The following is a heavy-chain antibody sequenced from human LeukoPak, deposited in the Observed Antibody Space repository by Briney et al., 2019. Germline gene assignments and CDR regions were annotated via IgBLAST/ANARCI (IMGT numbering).Heavy chain of an antibody. CDR3: ARGSITVVPAFDI. CDR2: IFHTGSA. Sequence: SETLSLTCTVSGGSLSTYYWSWIRQSPGKGLEWIGCIFHTGSANYNPSLSSRGTISVDTSKNQFSLKLSSVTAEDTAVHYCARGSITVVPAFDIWGQGTMFTVSS. D-gene: IGHD3-10*01. CDR1: GGSLSTYY. V-gene: IGHV4-59*12. J-gene: IGHJ3*02.